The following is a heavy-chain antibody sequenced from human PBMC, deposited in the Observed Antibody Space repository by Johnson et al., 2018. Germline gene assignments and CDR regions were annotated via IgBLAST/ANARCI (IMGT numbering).Heavy chain of an antibody. J-gene: IGHJ6*03. CDR1: GGTFSSYT. Sequence: QVQLVQSGAEVKKPGSSVKVSCKASGGTFSSYTISWVRQAPGQGLEWMGRIIPILGIANYAQKFQGRVTITGAKSTSTAHMERGGLGSEDTAVSSGSYGSGSPNLPYYYYYYLDVWGKGTTVTVSS. D-gene: IGHD3-10*01. CDR2: IIPILGIA. CDR3: SYGSGSPNLPYYYYYYLDV. V-gene: IGHV1-69*09.